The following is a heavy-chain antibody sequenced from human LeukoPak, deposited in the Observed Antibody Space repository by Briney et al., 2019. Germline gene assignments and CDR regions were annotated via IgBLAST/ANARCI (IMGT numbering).Heavy chain of an antibody. D-gene: IGHD3-10*01. CDR2: ISPSGDIK. CDR3: ASSGSYYNQRDY. Sequence: GGTLRLSCATSGFTFSNHGMNWVRQAPGKGLEWVSGISPSGDIKYYADSVKGRFTISRDNSKNTLYLQMNSLRAEDTAVYYCASSGSYYNQRDYWGQGTLVTVSS. CDR1: GFTFSNHG. V-gene: IGHV3-23*01. J-gene: IGHJ4*02.